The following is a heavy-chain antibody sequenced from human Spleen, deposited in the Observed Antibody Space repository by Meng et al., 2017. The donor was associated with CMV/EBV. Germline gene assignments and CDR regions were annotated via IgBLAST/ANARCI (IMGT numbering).Heavy chain of an antibody. CDR1: GYTFTGYY. CDR2: MNPNTGYT. J-gene: IGHJ4*02. Sequence: ASVKVSCKASGYTFTGYYMHWVRQATGQGLEWMGWMNPNTGYTGYAQKFKGRVTMTRNTSISTAYMELSSLRSEDTAVYYCARGSRDRYGRDFWGQGTLVTVSS. D-gene: IGHD5-24*01. V-gene: IGHV1-8*02. CDR3: ARGSRDRYGRDF.